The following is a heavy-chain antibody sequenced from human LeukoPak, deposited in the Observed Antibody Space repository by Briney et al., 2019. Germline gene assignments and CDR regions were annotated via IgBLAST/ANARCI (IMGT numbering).Heavy chain of an antibody. V-gene: IGHV4-59*01. CDR1: GGSISSYY. J-gene: IGHJ4*02. Sequence: SETLSLTCTVSGGSISSYYWSWIRQPPGKGLEWIGYIYYSGSTNYNPSLKSRVTISVDTSKNQFSLKLSSVTAADTAVYYCARVGFLEWLPHDYWGQGTLATVSS. CDR3: ARVGFLEWLPHDY. D-gene: IGHD3-3*01. CDR2: IYYSGST.